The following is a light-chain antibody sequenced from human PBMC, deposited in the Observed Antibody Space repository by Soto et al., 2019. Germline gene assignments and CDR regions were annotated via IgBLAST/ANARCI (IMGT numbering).Light chain of an antibody. Sequence: QSVLTQPPSASGTPGQRVTISCSGGSSNIGSSSVNWYQHLPGTAPKLLIYTDSRRPSGVPDRFSGSKSGTSASLTISGPQSEDEAYYYCAAWDYSLSAYVFGTGTKVTVL. CDR2: TDS. CDR1: SSNIGSSS. J-gene: IGLJ1*01. V-gene: IGLV1-44*01. CDR3: AAWDYSLSAYV.